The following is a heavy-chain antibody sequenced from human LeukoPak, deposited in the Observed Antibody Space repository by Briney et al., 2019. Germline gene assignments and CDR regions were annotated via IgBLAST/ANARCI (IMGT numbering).Heavy chain of an antibody. CDR2: IKQDGSEK. CDR1: GFTFSNYW. J-gene: IGHJ4*02. V-gene: IGHV3-7*04. D-gene: IGHD1-7*01. CDR3: ARGYGTYGY. Sequence: GGSLRLSCAASGFTFSNYWMSWVRQAPGKGLEWVANIKQDGSEKDCVDSVKGRFTISRDNAKNSLYLQMDSLRAEDTAVYYCARGYGTYGYWGQGTLVTVSS.